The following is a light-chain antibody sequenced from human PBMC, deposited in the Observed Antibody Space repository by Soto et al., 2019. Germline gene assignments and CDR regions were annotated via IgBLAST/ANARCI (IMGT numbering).Light chain of an antibody. CDR2: RAS. V-gene: IGKV3-15*01. Sequence: IVMTQSPATLSVSPGEGATLSCRASQNIYSNVAWYQQRPGQAPRLLIYRASTRATGIPARFSGSGSETEFTLTISSLQSEDFAVYYCQHYNNWPPWTFGQGTKVDIK. J-gene: IGKJ1*01. CDR3: QHYNNWPPWT. CDR1: QNIYSN.